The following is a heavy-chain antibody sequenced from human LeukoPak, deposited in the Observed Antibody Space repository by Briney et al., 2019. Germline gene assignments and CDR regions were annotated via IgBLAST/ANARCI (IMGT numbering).Heavy chain of an antibody. J-gene: IGHJ4*02. Sequence: GGSLRLSCAASGFTFSSYAMSWVRQAPVKVLEWVSAISGSGGSTYYADSVKGRFTISRDNSKNTLYLQMNSLRAEDTAVYYCAKDAWASSGYYSPYYLDYWGQGTLVTVSS. D-gene: IGHD3-22*01. CDR3: AKDAWASSGYYSPYYLDY. CDR1: GFTFSSYA. CDR2: ISGSGGST. V-gene: IGHV3-23*01.